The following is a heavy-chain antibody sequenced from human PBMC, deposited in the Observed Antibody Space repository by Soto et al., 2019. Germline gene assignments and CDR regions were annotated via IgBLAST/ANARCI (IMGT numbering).Heavy chain of an antibody. CDR1: GGSISSSNW. J-gene: IGHJ6*01. D-gene: IGHD1-20*01. Sequence: PSETLSLTCAVSGGSISSSNWWSWVRQPPGKGLEWIGEIYHSGSTNYNPSLKSRATISVDKSKNQFSLKLSSVTAADTAVYYCARGFIGVTGTTDSYYGMQVWGQATTVNVSS. V-gene: IGHV4-4*02. CDR2: IYHSGST. CDR3: ARGFIGVTGTTDSYYGMQV.